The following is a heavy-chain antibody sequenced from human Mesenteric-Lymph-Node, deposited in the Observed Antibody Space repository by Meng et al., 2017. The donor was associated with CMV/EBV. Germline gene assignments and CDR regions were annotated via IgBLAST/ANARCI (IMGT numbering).Heavy chain of an antibody. D-gene: IGHD2-2*02. CDR3: ARRGIWDCSSTSCHTNYFDP. CDR1: GFTFSTYW. V-gene: IGHV3-7*01. Sequence: GESLKISCAASGFTFSTYWMNWVRQAPGKGLEWVANIKQDGSEKYYVDSVKGRFTISRDNAKNSLYLQMNSLRAEDTAVYYCARRGIWDCSSTSCHTNYFDPWGQGTLVTVSS. CDR2: IKQDGSEK. J-gene: IGHJ5*02.